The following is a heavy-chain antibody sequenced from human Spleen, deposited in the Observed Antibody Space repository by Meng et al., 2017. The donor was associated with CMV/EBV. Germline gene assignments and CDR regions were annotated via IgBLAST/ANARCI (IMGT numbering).Heavy chain of an antibody. D-gene: IGHD2-2*02. V-gene: IGHV3-48*04. CDR1: GFTFSHYN. CDR2: TNTNSRII. CDR3: ARAACTTSSCYRYPFDI. Sequence: GESLKIACAASGFTFSHYNMNWVRQAPGKGLEWVSYTNTNSRIIYYAESVKGRFTISRDNAKNSLFLQMNSLRAEDTAVYYCARAACTTSSCYRYPFDIWGQGTMVTVSS. J-gene: IGHJ3*02.